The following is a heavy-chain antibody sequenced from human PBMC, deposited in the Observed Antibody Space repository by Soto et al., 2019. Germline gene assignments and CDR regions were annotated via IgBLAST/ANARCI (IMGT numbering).Heavy chain of an antibody. CDR3: ARDVADIVVVPAAMGWYWYFDL. D-gene: IGHD2-2*01. V-gene: IGHV3-48*01. Sequence: VQLVESGGGLVQPGGSLRLSCAASGFTFSSYSMNWVRQAPGKGLEWVSVKGRFTISRDNAKNSLYLQMNSLRAEDTAVYYCARDVADIVVVPAAMGWYWYFDLWGRGTLVTVSS. J-gene: IGHJ2*01. CDR1: GFTFSSYS.